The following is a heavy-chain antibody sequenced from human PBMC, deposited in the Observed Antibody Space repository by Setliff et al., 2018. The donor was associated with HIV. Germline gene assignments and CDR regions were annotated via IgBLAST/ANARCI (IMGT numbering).Heavy chain of an antibody. CDR1: GYTFSDYY. V-gene: IGHV1-2*06. J-gene: IGHJ4*02. D-gene: IGHD1-26*01. CDR3: ARQATKSFFDY. Sequence: ASVKVSCKASGYTFSDYYFHWVRQAPGQGLEWMRRINPHSGGTNYAQKFQGRVTMTRDTSISTYYMELSSLTSDDTAVYYCARQATKSFFDYWGQGALVTVSS. CDR2: INPHSGGT.